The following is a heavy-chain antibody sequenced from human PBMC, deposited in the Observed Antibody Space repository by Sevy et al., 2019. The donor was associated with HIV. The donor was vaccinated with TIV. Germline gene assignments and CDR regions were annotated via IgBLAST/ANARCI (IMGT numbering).Heavy chain of an antibody. J-gene: IGHJ4*01. CDR2: ISSSGSTI. Sequence: GGSLRLSCAASGFTFSDYYMSWIRQAPGKGLEWVSYISSSGSTIYYADSVKGRFTISRDNAKNSLYLQMNSLRAEDTAVYYCARNSVEDYDFWSGYYRGLYYFDYWGHGTLVTVSS. V-gene: IGHV3-11*01. CDR1: GFTFSDYY. D-gene: IGHD3-3*01. CDR3: ARNSVEDYDFWSGYYRGLYYFDY.